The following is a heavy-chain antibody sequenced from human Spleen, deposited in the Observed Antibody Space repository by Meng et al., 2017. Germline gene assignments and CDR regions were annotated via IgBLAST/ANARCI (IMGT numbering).Heavy chain of an antibody. D-gene: IGHD3-10*01. CDR1: VGSFGDYY. CDR2: ISHDGST. V-gene: IGHV4-34*01. CDR3: ARVYRGASGSPLDY. J-gene: IGHJ4*02. Sequence: VRLRQWGAGLWNTSVTLALTCAVYVGSFGDYYWSWVRQPPGKGLEWIGDISHDGSTYSNPSLKSRVTISVDTSKNQFSLKMRSVTAADTAVFYCARVYRGASGSPLDYWGLGTLVTVSS.